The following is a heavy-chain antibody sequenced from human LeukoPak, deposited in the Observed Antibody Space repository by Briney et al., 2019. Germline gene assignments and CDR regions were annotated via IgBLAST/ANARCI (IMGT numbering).Heavy chain of an antibody. CDR1: GFTFSSYW. CDR3: ARDGDYDFWSGYYEGYYYYYMDV. Sequence: PGGSLRLSCAASGFTFSSYWMNWVRQAPGKGLEWVSYISSSSSTIYYADSVKGRFTISRDNAKNSLYLQMNSLRAEDTAVYYCARDGDYDFWSGYYEGYYYYYMDVWGKGTTVTVSS. CDR2: ISSSSSTI. D-gene: IGHD3-3*01. J-gene: IGHJ6*03. V-gene: IGHV3-48*01.